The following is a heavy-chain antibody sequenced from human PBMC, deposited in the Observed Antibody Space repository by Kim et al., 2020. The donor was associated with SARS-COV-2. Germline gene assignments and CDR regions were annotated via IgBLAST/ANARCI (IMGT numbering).Heavy chain of an antibody. V-gene: IGHV1-46*01. CDR2: INPNGGTT. Sequence: ASVKVSCKASGYAFTKYYLHGVRQARGQGLEWMGVINPNGGTTRYAQKFQDRVTMTRDTSTNTIFMELSSLRSDDTAVYFCARDSQDIAVVVAATEPLNFWGQGSMVIVSS. CDR1: GYAFTKYY. D-gene: IGHD2-15*01. CDR3: ARDSQDIAVVVAATEPLNF. J-gene: IGHJ3*01.